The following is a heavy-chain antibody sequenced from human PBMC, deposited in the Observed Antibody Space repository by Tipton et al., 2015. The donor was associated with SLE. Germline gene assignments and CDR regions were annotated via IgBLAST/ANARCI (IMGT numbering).Heavy chain of an antibody. D-gene: IGHD5-18*01. J-gene: IGHJ6*02. CDR3: ARKDTTMVWGDYYYGMDV. CDR2: INHSGST. Sequence: LRLSCAVYGGFFSGYSWNWIRQPPGKGLEWIGEINHSGSTNYNPSLKSRVSISVDTPKNQFSLKLSSVTAADTAVYYCARKDTTMVWGDYYYGMDVWGQGTTVTVSS. CDR1: GGFFSGYS. V-gene: IGHV4-34*01.